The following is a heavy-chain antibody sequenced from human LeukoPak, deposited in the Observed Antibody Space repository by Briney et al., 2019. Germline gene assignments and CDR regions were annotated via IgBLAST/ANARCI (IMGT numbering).Heavy chain of an antibody. V-gene: IGHV3-73*01. J-gene: IGHJ5*02. CDR2: IRSKANSYAT. CDR1: GVTFGGSA. CDR3: TRLCYDILTGYHNWFDP. D-gene: IGHD3-9*01. Sequence: GSLKLSCAASGVTFGGSAMHWVRQASGKGLEWVGRIRSKANSYATAYAASVKGRFTISRDDSKNTAYLQMNSLKTEDTAVYYCTRLCYDILTGYHNWFDPWGQGTLVTVSS.